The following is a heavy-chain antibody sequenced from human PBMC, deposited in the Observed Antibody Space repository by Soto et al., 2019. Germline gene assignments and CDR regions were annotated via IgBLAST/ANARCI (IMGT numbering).Heavy chain of an antibody. Sequence: ASVKVSCKASGYTFTSYVISWVRHAPGQGLEWMGLISAYNGNTNYAQKLQGRVTMTTDTSTSTAYMELRSLRSDDTAVYYCARDDYCSGGSCFPNDAFDIWGQGTMVTVSS. CDR3: ARDDYCSGGSCFPNDAFDI. CDR2: ISAYNGNT. J-gene: IGHJ3*02. V-gene: IGHV1-18*01. CDR1: GYTFTSYV. D-gene: IGHD2-15*01.